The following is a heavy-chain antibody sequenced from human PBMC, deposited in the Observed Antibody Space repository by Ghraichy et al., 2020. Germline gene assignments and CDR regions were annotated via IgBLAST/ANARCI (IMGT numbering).Heavy chain of an antibody. CDR3: ARSGGNPTGYYYYYGMDV. CDR2: INHSGST. J-gene: IGHJ6*02. V-gene: IGHV4-34*01. CDR1: GGSFSGYY. D-gene: IGHD4-23*01. Sequence: SETLSLTCAVYGGSFSGYYWSWIRQPPGKGLEWIGEINHSGSTNYNPSLKSRVTISVDTSKNQFSLKLSSVTAADTAVYYCARSGGNPTGYYYYYGMDVWGQGTTVTVSS.